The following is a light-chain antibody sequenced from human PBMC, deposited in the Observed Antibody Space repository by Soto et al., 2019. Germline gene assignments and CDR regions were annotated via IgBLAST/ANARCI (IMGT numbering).Light chain of an antibody. V-gene: IGKV1-8*01. CDR1: QGISSY. J-gene: IGKJ5*01. Sequence: AIRMTQSPSSFSASTGDRVTITCRASQGISSYLAWYQQKPGKAPKLLIYAASTLQSGVPSRFSGSGSGTDFTLTIRCLQSEDVATYYCQQYYSYPPITFGQGTRLEIK. CDR2: AAS. CDR3: QQYYSYPPIT.